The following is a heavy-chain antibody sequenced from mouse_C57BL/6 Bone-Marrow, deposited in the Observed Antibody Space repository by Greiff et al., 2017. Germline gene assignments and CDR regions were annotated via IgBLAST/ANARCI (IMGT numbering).Heavy chain of an antibody. CDR2: ISSGSSTI. Sequence: EVQLQESGGGLVKPGGSLKLSCAASGFTFSDYGMHWVRQAPEKGLEWVAYISSGSSTIYYADTVKGRFTISRDNAKNTLFLQMTSLRSEDTAMYYCARPGGFDVWGTGTTVTVSS. V-gene: IGHV5-17*01. CDR1: GFTFSDYG. CDR3: ARPGGFDV. J-gene: IGHJ1*03.